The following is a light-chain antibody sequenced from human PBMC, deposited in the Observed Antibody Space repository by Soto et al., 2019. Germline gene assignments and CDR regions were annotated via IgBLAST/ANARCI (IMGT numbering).Light chain of an antibody. Sequence: QSALTQPASVSGSPGQSITISCTGTSSDVGNYNYVSWYQQHPGKAPRLMIYDVTNRPSGVSNRFSGSKSGNTASLTISGLQDEDEADYYCTSYTGSSLVFGGGTKLTVL. V-gene: IGLV2-14*03. CDR2: DVT. CDR3: TSYTGSSLV. CDR1: SSDVGNYNY. J-gene: IGLJ2*01.